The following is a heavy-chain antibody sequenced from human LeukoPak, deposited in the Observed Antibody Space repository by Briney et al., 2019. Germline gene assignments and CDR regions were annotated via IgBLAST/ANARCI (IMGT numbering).Heavy chain of an antibody. CDR3: IRTYDFWSGYSGPYYYMDV. CDR2: IRSKANSYAT. CDR1: GFTFSGSA. Sequence: GGSLRLSCAASGFTFSGSAMHWVRQASGKGLEWVGRIRSKANSYATAYAASVKGRFTISRDDSKNTAYLQMNSLKTEDTAVYYCIRTYDFWSGYSGPYYYMDVWGKGTTVTVSS. J-gene: IGHJ6*03. D-gene: IGHD3-3*01. V-gene: IGHV3-73*01.